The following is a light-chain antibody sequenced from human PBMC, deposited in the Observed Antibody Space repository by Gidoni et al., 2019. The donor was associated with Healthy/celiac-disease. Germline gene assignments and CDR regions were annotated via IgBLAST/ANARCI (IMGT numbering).Light chain of an antibody. CDR3: SSYAGSNNFVV. J-gene: IGLJ2*01. Sequence: RAVTISCPGTSSDVGGYNYVSWYQQHPGKAPKLMIYEVSKRPSGVPDRFSGSKSGNTASLTVSGLQAEDEADYYCSSYAGSNNFVVFGGGTKRTVL. V-gene: IGLV2-8*01. CDR1: SSDVGGYNY. CDR2: EVS.